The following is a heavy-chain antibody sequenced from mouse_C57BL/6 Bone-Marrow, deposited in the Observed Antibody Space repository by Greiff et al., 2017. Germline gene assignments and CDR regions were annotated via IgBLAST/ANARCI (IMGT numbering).Heavy chain of an antibody. Sequence: VQLQQSGPELVRPGASVKISCKAPGYTFTSHWLQWVRQRPGQGLEWIGEIFPGSGSTYYNEKFKGKATLTVDTSSSTAYMQLSSLPSEYSAVYFCARSHYYGSSYAMDYWGQGTSVTVSS. J-gene: IGHJ4*01. D-gene: IGHD1-1*01. CDR1: GYTFTSHW. CDR3: ARSHYYGSSYAMDY. V-gene: IGHV1-56*01. CDR2: IFPGSGST.